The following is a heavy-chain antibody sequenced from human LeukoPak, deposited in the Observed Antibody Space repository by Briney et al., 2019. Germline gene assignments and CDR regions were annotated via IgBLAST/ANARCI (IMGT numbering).Heavy chain of an antibody. D-gene: IGHD2-2*02. V-gene: IGHV3-9*01. CDR3: AKDRLGYCSSTSCYTVFDY. Sequence: GGSPRLSCAASGFTFDDYAMHWVRRAPGKGLEWVSGISWNSGSIGYADSVKGRFTISRDNAKNSLYLQMNSLRAEDTALYYCAKDRLGYCSSTSCYTVFDYWGQGTLVTVSS. J-gene: IGHJ4*02. CDR1: GFTFDDYA. CDR2: ISWNSGSI.